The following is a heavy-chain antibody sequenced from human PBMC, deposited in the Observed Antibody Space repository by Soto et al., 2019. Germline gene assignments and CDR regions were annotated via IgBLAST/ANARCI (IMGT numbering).Heavy chain of an antibody. CDR3: ARGSLTYCRSTSCYLRPPGYGMDV. V-gene: IGHV1-2*04. Sequence: ASVKVSCKASGYTFAGYYMHWVRQAPGQGLEWMGWINPNSGGTNYAQKFQGWVTMTRDTSISTAYMELSRLRSDDTAVYYCARGSLTYCRSTSCYLRPPGYGMDVWGQGTTVTVSS. J-gene: IGHJ6*02. CDR2: INPNSGGT. CDR1: GYTFAGYY. D-gene: IGHD2-2*01.